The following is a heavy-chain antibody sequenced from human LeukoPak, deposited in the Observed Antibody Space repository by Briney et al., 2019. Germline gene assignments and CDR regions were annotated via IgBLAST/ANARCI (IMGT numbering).Heavy chain of an antibody. CDR2: ISSSSSYI. Sequence: GGSLRLSCAASGFTFSSYSMNWVRQAPGKGLEWVSSISSSSSYIYYADSVKGRFTISRDNSKNTLYLQMNSLRTEDTAVYYCAREGPRGNSQFDYWGQGTLVTVSS. CDR1: GFTFSSYS. D-gene: IGHD2/OR15-2a*01. V-gene: IGHV3-21*01. CDR3: AREGPRGNSQFDY. J-gene: IGHJ4*02.